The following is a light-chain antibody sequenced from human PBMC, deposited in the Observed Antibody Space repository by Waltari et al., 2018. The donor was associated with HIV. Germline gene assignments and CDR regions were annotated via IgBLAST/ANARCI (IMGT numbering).Light chain of an antibody. CDR2: KVA. CDR1: RTLVYSDGNTY. Sequence: VMTQSPLSLSVTLGQPASISCRSSRTLVYSDGNTYLTWFHQRPGQSPRRLIYKVARRDSGVPDRCSGSGSDTEFALKISRVEAEDVGVYYCMQGTLWLTVGQGTRLEIK. J-gene: IGKJ5*01. CDR3: MQGTLWLT. V-gene: IGKV2-30*01.